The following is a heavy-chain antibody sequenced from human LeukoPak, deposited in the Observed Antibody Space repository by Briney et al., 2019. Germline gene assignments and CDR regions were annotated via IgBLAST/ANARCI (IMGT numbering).Heavy chain of an antibody. V-gene: IGHV4-34*01. CDR3: AREQLWTYYFDY. J-gene: IGHJ4*02. CDR2: INHSGST. CDR1: GGSFSGYY. D-gene: IGHD5-18*01. Sequence: SETLSLTCAVYGGSFSGYYWSWTRQPPGKGLEWIGEINHSGSTNYNPSLKSRVTISVDTSKNQFSLKLSSVTAADTAVYYCAREQLWTYYFDYWGQGTLVTVSS.